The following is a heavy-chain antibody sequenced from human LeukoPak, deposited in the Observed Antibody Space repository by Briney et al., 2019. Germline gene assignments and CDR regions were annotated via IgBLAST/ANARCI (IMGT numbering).Heavy chain of an antibody. CDR2: ISSSGSTI. V-gene: IGHV3-11*01. J-gene: IGHJ4*02. CDR1: GFTFSDYY. CDR3: ARGARRFYYDSSGYHEGNYFDY. Sequence: GGSLRLSCAASGFTFSDYYMSWIRQAPGKGLEWVSYISSSGSTIYYADSVKGRFTISRDNAKNSLYLQMNSLRAEDTAVYYCARGARRFYYDSSGYHEGNYFDYWGQGTLVTVSS. D-gene: IGHD3-22*01.